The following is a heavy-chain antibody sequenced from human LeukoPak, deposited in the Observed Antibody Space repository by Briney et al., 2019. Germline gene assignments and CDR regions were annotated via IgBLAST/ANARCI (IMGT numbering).Heavy chain of an antibody. CDR1: GFTFSVYS. J-gene: IGHJ4*02. V-gene: IGHV3-21*01. CDR3: ARNRNDYGDYVHDY. D-gene: IGHD4-17*01. Sequence: GGTLRLSCAASGFTFSVYSMNWVRQAPGKGLDWVSSISSSSSYIYYADSVKGRFTISRDNAKNSLYLQMNSLRAEDTAVYYCARNRNDYGDYVHDYWGQGTLVTVSS. CDR2: ISSSSSYI.